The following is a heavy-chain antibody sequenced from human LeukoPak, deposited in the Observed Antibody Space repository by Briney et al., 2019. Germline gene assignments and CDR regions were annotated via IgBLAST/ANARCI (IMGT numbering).Heavy chain of an antibody. Sequence: SETLSLTCTVSGDSFSSHYWTWIRQPPRKGLEWIGYISYRGSTNYNPSLKSRVTISIDTSKNQFSLRLSSVTAADTAVYYCARDLVTVTKGFDIWGQGTMVSVSS. J-gene: IGHJ3*02. CDR2: ISYRGST. CDR1: GDSFSSHY. V-gene: IGHV4-59*11. D-gene: IGHD4-17*01. CDR3: ARDLVTVTKGFDI.